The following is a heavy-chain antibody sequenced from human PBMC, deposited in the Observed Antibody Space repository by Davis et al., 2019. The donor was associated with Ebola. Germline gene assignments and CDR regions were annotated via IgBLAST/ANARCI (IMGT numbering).Heavy chain of an antibody. V-gene: IGHV3-23*01. CDR1: GFIFSSYV. D-gene: IGHD2/OR15-2a*01. Sequence: PGGSLRLSCAASGFIFSSYVMSWVRQAPGKGLEWVSTLGTSADTYYADSVKGRFTISRDNSKNILYLQMNGLRVEDTAIYYCAKDNRNIWSEVWGQGTMVTVSS. CDR2: LGTSADT. CDR3: AKDNRNIWSEV. J-gene: IGHJ3*01.